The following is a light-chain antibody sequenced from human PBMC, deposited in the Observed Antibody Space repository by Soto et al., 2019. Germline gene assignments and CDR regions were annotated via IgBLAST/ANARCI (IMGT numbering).Light chain of an antibody. J-gene: IGKJ1*01. CDR1: QSVSTK. CDR2: GAS. Sequence: EMVMTQSPDTLSVSLGERATLSCRASQSVSTKLVWYQQKPGQAPRLLIYGASTRATGIPARFSGSGSGTEFTLTISSLQSEDFAVYSCQQHDQGWTFGQGTKVEIK. V-gene: IGKV3-15*01. CDR3: QQHDQGWT.